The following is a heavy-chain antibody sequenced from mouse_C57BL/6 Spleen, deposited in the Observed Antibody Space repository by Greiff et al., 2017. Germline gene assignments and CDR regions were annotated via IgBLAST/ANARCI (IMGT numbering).Heavy chain of an antibody. CDR3: ARDEGIYYGYDGAWFAY. Sequence: EVQLVESGGGLVKPGGSLKLSCAASGFTFSSYAMSWVRQTPEKRLEWVATISDGGSYTYYPDNVKGRFTISRDNAKNNLYLQMSHLKSEDTAMYYCARDEGIYYGYDGAWFAYWGQGTLVTVSA. CDR1: GFTFSSYA. D-gene: IGHD2-2*01. CDR2: ISDGGSYT. V-gene: IGHV5-4*01. J-gene: IGHJ3*01.